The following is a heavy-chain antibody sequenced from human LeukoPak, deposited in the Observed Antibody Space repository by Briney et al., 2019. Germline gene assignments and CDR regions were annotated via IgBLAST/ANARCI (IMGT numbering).Heavy chain of an antibody. Sequence: GGSLRLSCAASGFTFSSYSMNWVRQAPGKGLEWVSYISSSSSTIYYADSVKGRFTISRDNAKNSLYLQMNSLRAEDTAVYYCARTHIWFGELLSAFDIRGQGTMVTVSS. CDR1: GFTFSSYS. J-gene: IGHJ3*02. V-gene: IGHV3-48*04. CDR2: ISSSSSTI. CDR3: ARTHIWFGELLSAFDI. D-gene: IGHD3-10*01.